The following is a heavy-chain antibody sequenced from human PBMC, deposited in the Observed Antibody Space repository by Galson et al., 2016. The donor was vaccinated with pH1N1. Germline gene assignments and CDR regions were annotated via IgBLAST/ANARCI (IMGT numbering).Heavy chain of an antibody. CDR3: AKDLCSGASCYTVWEVRDFDY. CDR1: GFTFGTYG. CDR2: ISRADDT. Sequence: SLRLSCAASGFTFGTYGMSWVRQAPGKGLEWVSSISRADDTYYADSVKGRFTISRDNSENSLFLQMSSLRADDTALYYCAKDLCSGASCYTVWEVRDFDYWGPGTLVTVSS. V-gene: IGHV3-23*01. D-gene: IGHD2-2*02. J-gene: IGHJ4*02.